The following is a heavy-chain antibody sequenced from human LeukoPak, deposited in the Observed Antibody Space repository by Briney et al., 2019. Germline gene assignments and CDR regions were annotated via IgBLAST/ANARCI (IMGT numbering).Heavy chain of an antibody. Sequence: PSETLSLTCTVSGGSISSGGYYWSWIRQPAGKGLEWIGRIYTSRTTNYNPSLASRVTLSIDTSKNQFSLKLTSVTAADTAVYYCARLVRGSASYFDHWGQGTPVIVSS. D-gene: IGHD2-21*01. J-gene: IGHJ4*02. CDR2: IYTSRTT. CDR3: ARLVRGSASYFDH. V-gene: IGHV4-61*02. CDR1: GGSISSGGYY.